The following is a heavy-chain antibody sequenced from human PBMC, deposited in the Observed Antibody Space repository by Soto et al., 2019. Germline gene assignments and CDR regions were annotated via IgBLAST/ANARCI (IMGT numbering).Heavy chain of an antibody. Sequence: GASVKVSCKASGYTFTSYYMNWVRQAPGQGLEWMGIINPSGGSTSYAQKFQGRVTMTRDTSTSTVYMELSSLRSEDTAVYYCARGPMIVVVNYYYYGMDVWGQGTTVTVSS. D-gene: IGHD3-22*01. J-gene: IGHJ6*02. V-gene: IGHV1-46*03. CDR2: INPSGGST. CDR3: ARGPMIVVVNYYYYGMDV. CDR1: GYTFTSYY.